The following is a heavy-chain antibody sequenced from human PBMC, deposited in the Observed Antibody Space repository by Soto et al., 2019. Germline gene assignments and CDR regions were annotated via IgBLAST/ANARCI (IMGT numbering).Heavy chain of an antibody. CDR1: GFTFSSYA. CDR2: ISGSGGST. D-gene: IGHD5-18*01. J-gene: IGHJ1*01. Sequence: EVQLLESGGGLVQPGGSLRLSCAASGFTFSSYAMSWVRQAPGKGLEWVSAISGSGGSTYYADSVKGRFTISRDNSKNTLYLQMNSLRAEDTAVYYCAKEVLLGYSYHTEYFQHWGQGTLVTVSS. CDR3: AKEVLLGYSYHTEYFQH. V-gene: IGHV3-23*01.